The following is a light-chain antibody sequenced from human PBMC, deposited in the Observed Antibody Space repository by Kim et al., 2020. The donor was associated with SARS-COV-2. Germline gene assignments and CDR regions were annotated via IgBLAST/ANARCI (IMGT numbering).Light chain of an antibody. V-gene: IGLV3-1*01. CDR2: QDN. CDR1: KLGDKY. CDR3: QAWDSSTFSV. Sequence: SYELTQPPSVSLSPGQTASITCSGDKLGDKYACWYQQRPGQSPVLVIYQDNKRPSGIPERFSGSNSGNTATLTISGTQAMDEADYYCQAWDSSTFSVF. J-gene: IGLJ6*01.